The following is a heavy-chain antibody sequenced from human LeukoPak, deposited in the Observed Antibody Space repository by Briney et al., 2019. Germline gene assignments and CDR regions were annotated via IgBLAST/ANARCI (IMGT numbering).Heavy chain of an antibody. CDR3: ARDSAAYYYYYYMDV. CDR1: GFTFSNYA. J-gene: IGHJ6*03. V-gene: IGHV3-23*01. CDR2: ISGSGGST. D-gene: IGHD2-15*01. Sequence: GGSLRLSCAASGFTFSNYAMNWVRQPPGKGLEWVSSISGSGGSTYYADSVKGRFTISRDNAKNTLYLQMNSLRAEDTAVYYCARDSAAYYYYYYMDVWGKGTTVTISS.